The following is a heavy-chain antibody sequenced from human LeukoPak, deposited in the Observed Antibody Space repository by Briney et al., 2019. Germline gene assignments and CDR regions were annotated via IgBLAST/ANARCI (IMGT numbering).Heavy chain of an antibody. CDR3: TKAQGMTHWFFDY. V-gene: IGHV3-23*01. Sequence: GGSLRLSCAASGFPFSSYGMSWVRQTPGKGLEWIAVINGDGYMTYYADSVKGQFAVFRDSSENTLYLQMSSLRVDDTAVYYCTKAQGMTHWFFDYWGRGALVTVTS. CDR1: GFPFSSYG. J-gene: IGHJ2*01. CDR2: INGDGYMT.